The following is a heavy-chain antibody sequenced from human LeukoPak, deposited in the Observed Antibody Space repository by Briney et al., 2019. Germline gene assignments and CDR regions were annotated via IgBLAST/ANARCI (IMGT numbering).Heavy chain of an antibody. CDR3: ARDLNLLSGSSTPFDY. CDR2: ISSSGSTK. Sequence: GGSLRLSCAASGFTFSDYYMSWIRQAPGKGLEWVSYISSSGSTKYYADSVKGRFTISRGNAKNSLYLQMNSLRVEDTAVYYCARDLNLLSGSSTPFDYWGQGTLVTVSS. D-gene: IGHD1-26*01. CDR1: GFTFSDYY. V-gene: IGHV3-11*04. J-gene: IGHJ4*02.